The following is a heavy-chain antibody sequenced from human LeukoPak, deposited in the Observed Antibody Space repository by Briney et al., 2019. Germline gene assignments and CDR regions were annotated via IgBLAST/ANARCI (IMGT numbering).Heavy chain of an antibody. CDR3: ARGYYDSSGSPFDY. CDR2: IKQDGSEK. CDR1: GSTFSSYW. V-gene: IGHV3-7*01. Sequence: GGSLGLSCAASGSTFSSYWMSWVRQAPGKGLEWVANIKQDGSEKYYVDSVKGRFTISRDNAKNPLYLQMNSLRAEDTAVYFCARGYYDSSGSPFDYWGQGTLVTVSS. D-gene: IGHD3-22*01. J-gene: IGHJ4*02.